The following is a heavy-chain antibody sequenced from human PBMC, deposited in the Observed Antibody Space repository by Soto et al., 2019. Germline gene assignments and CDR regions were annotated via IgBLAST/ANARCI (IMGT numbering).Heavy chain of an antibody. D-gene: IGHD1-1*01. CDR3: ARGTTKFGN. CDR2: VYYTGSN. V-gene: IGHV4-30-4*01. Sequence: PSETLSLTCTVSGGSTSSGDYYWTWIRQSPGKGLEWIGYVYYTGSNYYNPSLKSRLTISVDTSKNQFSLKLSSVSAAATAVYYCARGTTKFGNWGQGTLSTVPS. J-gene: IGHJ4*02. CDR1: GGSTSSGDYY.